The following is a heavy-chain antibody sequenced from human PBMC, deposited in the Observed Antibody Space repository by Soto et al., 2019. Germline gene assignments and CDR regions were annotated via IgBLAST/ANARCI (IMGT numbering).Heavy chain of an antibody. CDR1: GGSMSGYY. V-gene: IGHV4-59*01. CDR2: VYYNGVT. Sequence: NPSETLSLTCTVSGGSMSGYYWTWLRQPPGKGLEWIGYVYYNGVTNYNPSLKGRVTVAVDTSKNQFSLKLNSVTAADTAIYFCAKYRRTDAEGYTFDYWGQGALVTVSS. D-gene: IGHD2-15*01. J-gene: IGHJ4*02. CDR3: AKYRRTDAEGYTFDY.